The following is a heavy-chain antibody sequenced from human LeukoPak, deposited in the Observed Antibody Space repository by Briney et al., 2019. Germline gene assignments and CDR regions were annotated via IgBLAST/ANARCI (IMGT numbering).Heavy chain of an antibody. D-gene: IGHD2-21*02. CDR1: GFTFSSYS. J-gene: IGHJ4*02. CDR3: ARSELVVTATFDY. V-gene: IGHV3-21*01. CDR2: ISSSSSYI. Sequence: GGSLRPSCAASGFTFSSYSMNWVRQAPGKGLEWVSSISSSSSYIYYADSVKGRFTISRDNAKNSLYLQMNSLRADDTAVYYCARSELVVTATFDYWGQGTLVTVSS.